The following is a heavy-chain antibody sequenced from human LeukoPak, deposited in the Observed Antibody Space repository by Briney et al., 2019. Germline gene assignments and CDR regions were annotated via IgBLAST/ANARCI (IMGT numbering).Heavy chain of an antibody. CDR3: ARADKYSYGYCDY. V-gene: IGHV1-69*02. CDR1: GGAFSDYT. D-gene: IGHD5-18*01. Sequence: SVKVSCKASGGAFSDYTFNWVRQAPGQGLEWMGKIIPILGIANFAQRFQGRVTITADKSTSTALMELSSLTSEDTAVYYCARADKYSYGYCDYWGQGTLVTVSS. J-gene: IGHJ4*02. CDR2: IIPILGIA.